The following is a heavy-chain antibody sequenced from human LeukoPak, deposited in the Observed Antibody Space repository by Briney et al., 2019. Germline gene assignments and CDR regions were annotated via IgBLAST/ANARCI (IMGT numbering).Heavy chain of an antibody. D-gene: IGHD3-10*01. V-gene: IGHV1-46*01. J-gene: IGHJ6*02. CDR1: GYTFTSYY. CDR3: AREGAYTYYYGSGTDKNYYYYYGMVV. Sequence: ASVKVSCKASGYTFTSYYMHWVRQAPGQGLEWMGIINPSGGSTSYAQKFQGRVTMTRDTSTSTVYMELSSLRSEDTAVYYCAREGAYTYYYGSGTDKNYYYYYGMVVWGQGTTVTVSS. CDR2: INPSGGST.